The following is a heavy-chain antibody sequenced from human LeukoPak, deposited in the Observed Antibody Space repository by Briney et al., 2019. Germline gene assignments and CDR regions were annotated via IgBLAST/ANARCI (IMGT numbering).Heavy chain of an antibody. CDR2: IKQDGSEK. CDR3: ARGIDY. V-gene: IGHV3-7*01. CDR1: GFTFSSYL. J-gene: IGHJ4*02. Sequence: PGGSLRLSCLASGFTFSSYLMRWVRQAPGKGVEWVANIKQDGSEKYYAHSVKSRFSISRDNAKHSVYLHMNSLRVEYMALYSCARGIDYWGQGPLVTVSS.